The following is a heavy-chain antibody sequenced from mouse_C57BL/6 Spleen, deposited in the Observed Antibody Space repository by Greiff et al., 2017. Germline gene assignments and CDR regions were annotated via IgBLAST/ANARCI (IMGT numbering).Heavy chain of an antibody. CDR2: IYPGDGDT. CDR1: GYAFSSSW. Sequence: VQLQQSGPELVKPGASVKISCKASGYAFSSSWMNWVKQRPGKGLEWIGRIYPGDGDTNYNGKFKGKGTLTADKSSSTAYTQLSSLTSEDSAVYFCARSYYGSSYGYWYFDVWGTGTTVTVSS. J-gene: IGHJ1*03. CDR3: ARSYYGSSYGYWYFDV. D-gene: IGHD1-1*01. V-gene: IGHV1-82*01.